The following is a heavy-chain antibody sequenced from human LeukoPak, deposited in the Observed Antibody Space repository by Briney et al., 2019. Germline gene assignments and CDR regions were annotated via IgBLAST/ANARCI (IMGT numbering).Heavy chain of an antibody. D-gene: IGHD3-16*01. J-gene: IGHJ4*02. V-gene: IGHV3-11*01. CDR1: GFTFTDFY. CDR3: ASYEYLFSPAPQYYFDY. CDR2: ITNSGTTI. Sequence: GGSLRPSCAASGFTFTDFYMSWIRQAPGKGLEWVSYITNSGTTIYYADSVKGRFTISRDNAKNSLYLQMNSLRAEDTAVYYCASYEYLFSPAPQYYFDYWGQGTLVTVSS.